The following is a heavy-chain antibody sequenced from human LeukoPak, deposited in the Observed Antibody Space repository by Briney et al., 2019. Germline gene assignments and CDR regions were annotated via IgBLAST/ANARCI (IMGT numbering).Heavy chain of an antibody. CDR3: ARGARGQQDY. Sequence: SETLSLTCAVSGGSISSGGYSWSWIRQPPGKGLEWIGYIYHSGSTYYNPSLKSRVTISVDRSKNQFSLKLSSVTAADTAVYNCARGARGQQDYWGQGTLVTVSS. CDR2: IYHSGST. D-gene: IGHD6-13*01. J-gene: IGHJ4*02. CDR1: GGSISSGGYS. V-gene: IGHV4-30-2*01.